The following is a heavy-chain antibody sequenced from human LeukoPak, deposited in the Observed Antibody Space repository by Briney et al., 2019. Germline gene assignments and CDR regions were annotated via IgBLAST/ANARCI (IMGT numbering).Heavy chain of an antibody. Sequence: GGSLRLSCAAPGFTVSSNYMSWVRQAPGKGLEWVSVIYSGGSTYYADSVKGRFTISRDNSKNTLYLQMNSLRAEDTAVYYCATERSYYESPEGSVGAFDIWGPGTMVTVSS. CDR3: ATERSYYESPEGSVGAFDI. V-gene: IGHV3-66*01. D-gene: IGHD1-26*01. CDR2: IYSGGST. J-gene: IGHJ3*02. CDR1: GFTVSSNY.